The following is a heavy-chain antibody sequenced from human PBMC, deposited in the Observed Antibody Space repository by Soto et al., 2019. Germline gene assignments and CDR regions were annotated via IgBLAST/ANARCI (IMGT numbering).Heavy chain of an antibody. CDR2: INSNGGST. J-gene: IGHJ4*02. D-gene: IGHD2-15*01. CDR3: VKAYCSGGPCYSPGY. CDR1: GFTFSNNA. V-gene: IGHV3-64D*06. Sequence: PGGSLRLSCSASGFTFSNNAMHWVRQAPGKGLEYVSTINSNGGSTYYADSVKGRFTISRDNSKNTLYLQMSSLRAEDTAVYYCVKAYCSGGPCYSPGYWGQGTLVTVSS.